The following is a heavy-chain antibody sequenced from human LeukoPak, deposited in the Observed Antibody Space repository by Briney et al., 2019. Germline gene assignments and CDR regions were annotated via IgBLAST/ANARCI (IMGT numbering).Heavy chain of an antibody. CDR1: GYTFTSYG. J-gene: IGHJ4*02. Sequence: ASVKVSCKASGYTFTSYGISWVRQAPGQGLEWMGWISAYNGNTNYAQKLQGRVTMTTDTSTSTAYMELRSLRSDDPAVYYCARDPHYYYDSSGYQDLFDYWGQGTLVTVSS. CDR3: ARDPHYYYDSSGYQDLFDY. V-gene: IGHV1-18*01. D-gene: IGHD3-22*01. CDR2: ISAYNGNT.